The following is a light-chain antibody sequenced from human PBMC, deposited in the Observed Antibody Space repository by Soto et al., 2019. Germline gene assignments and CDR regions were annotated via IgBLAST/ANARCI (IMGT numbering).Light chain of an antibody. CDR2: AAS. J-gene: IGKJ3*01. V-gene: IGKV1-5*01. CDR3: QQYNGYIS. CDR1: QSISTF. Sequence: DIQMTQSPSSLSASVGDRVTITCRASQSISTFLNWYQQRPGQAPELLIYAASHLQTGVPSRFSGSGSGTEFTLTISSLQPDDFATYYCQQYNGYISFGPGTKVDIK.